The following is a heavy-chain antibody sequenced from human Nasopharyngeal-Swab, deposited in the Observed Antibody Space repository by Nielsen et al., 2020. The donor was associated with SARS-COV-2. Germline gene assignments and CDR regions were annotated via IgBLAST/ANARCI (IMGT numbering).Heavy chain of an antibody. V-gene: IGHV3-9*03. CDR2: ISWNSGSI. CDR1: GFPLDDYA. D-gene: IGHD4-11*01. Sequence: SLKISCAASGFPLDDYAMHWVRQAPGKGLEWVSGISWNSGSIGYADSVKGRFTISRDNAKNSLYLQMNSLRAEDMALYYCAKDNSNYYYYYGMDVWGQGTTVTVSS. CDR3: AKDNSNYYYYYGMDV. J-gene: IGHJ6*02.